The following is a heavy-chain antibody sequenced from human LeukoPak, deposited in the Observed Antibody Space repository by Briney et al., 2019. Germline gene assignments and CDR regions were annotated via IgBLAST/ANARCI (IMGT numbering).Heavy chain of an antibody. D-gene: IGHD2-15*01. CDR3: ARGITPNWFDP. CDR1: GDSMSGYY. J-gene: IGHJ5*02. Sequence: SETLSLTCSVSGDSMSGYYWSWIRQPPGKALEWIGYIYYSGSTNYNPSLKSRVTISVDTSKNQFSLKLSSVTAADTAVYYCARGITPNWFDPWGQGTLVTVSS. CDR2: IYYSGST. V-gene: IGHV4-59*08.